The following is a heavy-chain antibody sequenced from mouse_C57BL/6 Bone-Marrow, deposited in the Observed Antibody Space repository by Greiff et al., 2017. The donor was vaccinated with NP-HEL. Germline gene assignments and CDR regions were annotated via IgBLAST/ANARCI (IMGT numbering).Heavy chain of an antibody. V-gene: IGHV1-69*01. CDR3: ARGGFYYDYDDYAMDY. J-gene: IGHJ4*01. Sequence: QVQLQQPGAELVMPGASVKLSCKASGYTFTSYWMHWVKQRLGQGLEWIGEIDPSDSYTNYNQKFKGKSTLTVDKSSSTAYMQLSSLTSEDSAVYYCARGGFYYDYDDYAMDYWGQGTSVTVSS. CDR1: GYTFTSYW. D-gene: IGHD2-4*01. CDR2: IDPSDSYT.